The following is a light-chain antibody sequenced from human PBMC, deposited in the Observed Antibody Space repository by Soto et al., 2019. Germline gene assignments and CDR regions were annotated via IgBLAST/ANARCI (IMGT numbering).Light chain of an antibody. CDR2: LNSDGSH. Sequence: QLVLTQSPSASASLGASVKLTCTLSSGHSNYAIAWHQQQSEKGPRYLMKLNSDGSHNKGDGIPDRVSGSSSGAERYLTSSSLQSEDEADYYCQTWGSGIVVFGGGTQLTVL. J-gene: IGLJ2*01. CDR3: QTWGSGIVV. CDR1: SGHSNYA. V-gene: IGLV4-69*01.